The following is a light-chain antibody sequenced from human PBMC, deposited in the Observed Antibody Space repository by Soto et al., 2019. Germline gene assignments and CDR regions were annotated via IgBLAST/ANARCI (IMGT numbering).Light chain of an antibody. Sequence: QAVVTQEPSFSVSPGGTVTLTCGLSSGSVSTSSYPSWYQQTPGQAPRTLIYSTNTRSSGVPDRFSGSILGNKAALTITGAQADDESDYYCLLYICRGISLFGGGTKLTVL. V-gene: IGLV8-61*01. CDR3: LLYICRGISL. CDR1: SGSVSTSSY. J-gene: IGLJ2*01. CDR2: STN.